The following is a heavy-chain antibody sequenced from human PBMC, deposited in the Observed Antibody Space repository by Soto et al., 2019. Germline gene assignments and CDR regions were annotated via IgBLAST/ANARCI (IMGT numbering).Heavy chain of an antibody. V-gene: IGHV3-30*18. J-gene: IGHJ5*02. CDR2: ISYHGGNK. D-gene: IGHD6-13*01. CDR3: AKAAAAGSYNWFDP. CDR1: GFTFSTYG. Sequence: QVQLVESGGGVVQPGRSLRLSCAASGFTFSTYGMHWIRQAPGKGLEWVAGISYHGGNKYYADSVKGRFTISRDNSKNTLYLQMDSLTAEDTAVYYCAKAAAAGSYNWFDPWGQGTLVTVSS.